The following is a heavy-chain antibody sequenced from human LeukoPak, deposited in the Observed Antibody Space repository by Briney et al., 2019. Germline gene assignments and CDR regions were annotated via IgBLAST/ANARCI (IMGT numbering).Heavy chain of an antibody. CDR2: INHSGST. V-gene: IGHV4-34*01. CDR1: GGSFSGYY. Sequence: SETLSLTCAVYGGSFSGYYWSWIRQPPGKGLEWIGEINHSGSTNYNPSLKSRVTISVDTSKNQFSLKLSSVTAADTAVYYCARGQKLGYCSGGSCRRHWFDPWGQGTLVTVSS. J-gene: IGHJ5*02. D-gene: IGHD2-15*01. CDR3: ARGQKLGYCSGGSCRRHWFDP.